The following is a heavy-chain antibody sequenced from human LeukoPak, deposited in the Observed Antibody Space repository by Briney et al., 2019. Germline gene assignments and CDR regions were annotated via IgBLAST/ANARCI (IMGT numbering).Heavy chain of an antibody. Sequence: PGGSLRLSCAASGFTFRSYSMNWVRQAPGKGLEWISSISSTLSYIYYADSLKGRFTTSRDNAENSLYLQMHRMRAEDTAVYYCARVSDPSGHSYGPIDYWGQGTLVSVCS. CDR3: ARVSDPSGHSYGPIDY. V-gene: IGHV3-21*01. J-gene: IGHJ4*02. D-gene: IGHD5-18*01. CDR2: ISSTLSYI. CDR1: GFTFRSYS.